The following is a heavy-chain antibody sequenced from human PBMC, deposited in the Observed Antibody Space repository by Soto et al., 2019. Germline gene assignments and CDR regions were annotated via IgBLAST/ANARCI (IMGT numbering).Heavy chain of an antibody. D-gene: IGHD3-3*01. CDR2: IYWDDDK. CDR3: ARITRGVYHLDRLLEKFHY. J-gene: IGHJ4*02. Sequence: QITVKESGLTLVKPTETLTLTCTFSGFSLNTNGMGVGWIRQPPGKDLEWLAIIYWDDDKRYSPSLRSRLTITRDNCKNQVDLTMTIMDPLNKATYYCARITRGVYHLDRLLEKFHYWGKVILVTVSS. V-gene: IGHV2-5*02. CDR1: GFSLNTNGMG.